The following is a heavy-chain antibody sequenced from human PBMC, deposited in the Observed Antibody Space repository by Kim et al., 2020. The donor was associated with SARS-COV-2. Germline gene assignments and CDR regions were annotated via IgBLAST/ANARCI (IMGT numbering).Heavy chain of an antibody. CDR3: ARDERAFGRPVLDY. V-gene: IGHV3-30*07. J-gene: IGHJ4*02. D-gene: IGHD3-10*01. Sequence: ESVKGRFTIYRDNSKNTLYLQMNSLRAEDTAVYYCARDERAFGRPVLDYWGQGTLVTVSS.